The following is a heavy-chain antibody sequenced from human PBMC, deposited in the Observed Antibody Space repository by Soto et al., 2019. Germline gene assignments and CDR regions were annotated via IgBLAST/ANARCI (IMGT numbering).Heavy chain of an antibody. J-gene: IGHJ4*02. CDR1: RFTFTGYS. V-gene: IGHV1-2*04. Sequence: GASVKVSCKAPRFTFTGYSLHWVRHAPGKGLEWMGWINPNSGGTNYAQKFQGWVTMTRDTSISTAYMELSRLRSDDTAVYYCARVSDCPPHYGGSCYSVLDYWGQGTLVTVSS. CDR3: ARVSDCPPHYGGSCYSVLDY. D-gene: IGHD2-15*01. CDR2: INPNSGGT.